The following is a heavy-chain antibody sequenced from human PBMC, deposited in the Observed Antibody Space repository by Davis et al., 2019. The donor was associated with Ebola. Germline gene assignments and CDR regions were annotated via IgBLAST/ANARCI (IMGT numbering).Heavy chain of an antibody. Sequence: GESLKISCAASGFTFSSYAMHWVRQAPGKGLEWVAVISYDGSNKYYADSVKGRFTISRDNSKNTLYLQMNSLRAEDTAVYYCARIGPTVTSGDAFDIWGQGTMVTVSS. CDR2: ISYDGSNK. CDR3: ARIGPTVTSGDAFDI. D-gene: IGHD4-17*01. V-gene: IGHV3-30-3*01. J-gene: IGHJ3*02. CDR1: GFTFSSYA.